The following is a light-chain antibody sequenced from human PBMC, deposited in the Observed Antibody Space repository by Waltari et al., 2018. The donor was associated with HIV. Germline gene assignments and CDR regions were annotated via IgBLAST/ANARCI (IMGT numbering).Light chain of an antibody. J-gene: IGKJ2*01. Sequence: DIQMTQSPSSLSASVGDTVTITCRASQFISRYLSWYQQTPGNAPKLLIYAASSLQRGFPSRFSGSGAGTDFTLTISGLQSEEFATYYGQQSYTNPYTFGLGTQVDIK. CDR3: QQSYTNPYT. CDR2: AAS. CDR1: QFISRY. V-gene: IGKV1-39*01.